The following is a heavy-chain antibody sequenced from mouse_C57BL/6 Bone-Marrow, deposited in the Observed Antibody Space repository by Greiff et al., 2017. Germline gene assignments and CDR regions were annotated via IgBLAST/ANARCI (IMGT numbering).Heavy chain of an antibody. CDR1: GYTFTSYW. J-gene: IGHJ4*01. V-gene: IGHV1-64*01. D-gene: IGHD5-1*01. CDR2: IHPNSGST. CDR3: AATYRVPMDY. Sequence: QVQLQQPGAELVKPGASVKLSCKASGYTFTSYWMHWVKQRPGQGLEWIGMIHPNSGSTNYNEKFKSKATLTVDNSSSTAYMQLSSLTSEDSAVYYCAATYRVPMDYWGQGTSVTVSS.